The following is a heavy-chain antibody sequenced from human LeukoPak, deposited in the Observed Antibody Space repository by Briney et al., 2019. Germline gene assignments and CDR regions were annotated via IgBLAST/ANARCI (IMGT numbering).Heavy chain of an antibody. V-gene: IGHV4-4*02. D-gene: IGHD1-26*01. J-gene: IGHJ4*02. CDR2: ISLSGVT. CDR1: GGSISSTNW. CDR3: SRESGAFSPFGY. Sequence: SGTLSLTCGVSGGSISSTNWWSWVRQPPGQGLEWIGEISLSGVTNYNPSLKSRVTMSLDRSKNHLSLTLTSVTAADTAVYYCSRESGAFSPFGYWGQGTLVTVSS.